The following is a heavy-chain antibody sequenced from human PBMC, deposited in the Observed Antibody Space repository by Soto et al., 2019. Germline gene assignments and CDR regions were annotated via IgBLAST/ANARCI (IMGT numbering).Heavy chain of an antibody. J-gene: IGHJ4*02. D-gene: IGHD6-13*01. CDR1: GFTFSSYA. Sequence: EVQLLESGGGLVQPGGSLRLSCAASGFTFSSYAMSWVRQAPGKGLEWVSGISARGGSTHYADSVKGRFTITRANSKNTLCLPTNSLRTDDTAVYYCATWSSNWASYFDYWGQVSLVTVFS. CDR2: ISARGGST. CDR3: ATWSSNWASYFDY. V-gene: IGHV3-23*01.